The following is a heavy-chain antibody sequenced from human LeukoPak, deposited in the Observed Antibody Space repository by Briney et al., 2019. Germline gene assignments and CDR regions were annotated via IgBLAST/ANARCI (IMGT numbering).Heavy chain of an antibody. J-gene: IGHJ4*02. D-gene: IGHD1-26*01. CDR3: AREGGATRPY. CDR2: ISYDGSNK. V-gene: IGHV3-30-3*01. Sequence: PGRSLRLSCAASGFTFNTYAMHWVRQAPGKGLEWVAVISYDGSNKYYADSVKGRFTISRHNSKNTLDLQMNSLRAEDTAVYYCAREGGATRPYWGQGTLVTVPS. CDR1: GFTFNTYA.